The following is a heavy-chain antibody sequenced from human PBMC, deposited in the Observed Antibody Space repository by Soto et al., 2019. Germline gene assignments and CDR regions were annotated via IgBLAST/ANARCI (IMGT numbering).Heavy chain of an antibody. V-gene: IGHV1-69*13. CDR3: ATAKSLGPDRANYDFWSGYYGPGDY. CDR2: IIPIFGTA. Sequence: GASVKVSCKASVGTFSSYAISWVRQAPGQGLEWMGGIIPIFGTANYAQKFQGRVTITADESTSTAYMELSSLRSEDTAVYYCATAKSLGPDRANYDFWSGYYGPGDYWGQGTLVTVSS. D-gene: IGHD3-3*01. J-gene: IGHJ4*02. CDR1: VGTFSSYA.